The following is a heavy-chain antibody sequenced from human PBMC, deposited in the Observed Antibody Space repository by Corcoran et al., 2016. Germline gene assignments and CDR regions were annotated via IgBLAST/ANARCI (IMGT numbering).Heavy chain of an antibody. CDR1: GYTFTSYY. CDR3: ARDLGSYDFWSEYYYYGMDV. J-gene: IGHJ6*02. D-gene: IGHD3-3*01. V-gene: IGHV1-46*01. Sequence: QVQLVQSGAEVKKPGASVKVSCKASGYTFTSYYMHWVRQAPGQGLEWMGIINPSGGSTSYAQKFQGRVTMTRDTSTSTVYMELSSLRSEETAVYYCARDLGSYDFWSEYYYYGMDVWGQGTTVTVSS. CDR2: INPSGGST.